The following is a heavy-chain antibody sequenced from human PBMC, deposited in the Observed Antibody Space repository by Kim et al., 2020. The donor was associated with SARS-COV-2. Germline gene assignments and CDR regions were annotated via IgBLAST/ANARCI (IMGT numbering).Heavy chain of an antibody. Sequence: GGSLRLSCAASGFTFSSYEMNWVRQAPGKGLEWVSYISSSGSTIYYADSVKGRFTISRDNAKNSLYLQMNSLRAEDTAVYYCARSDIVGATIDYWGQGTLVTVSS. D-gene: IGHD1-26*01. V-gene: IGHV3-48*03. CDR1: GFTFSSYE. CDR3: ARSDIVGATIDY. CDR2: ISSSGSTI. J-gene: IGHJ4*02.